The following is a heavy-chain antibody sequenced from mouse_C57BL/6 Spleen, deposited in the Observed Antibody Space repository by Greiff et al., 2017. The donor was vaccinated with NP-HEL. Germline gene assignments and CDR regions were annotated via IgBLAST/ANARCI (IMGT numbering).Heavy chain of an antibody. V-gene: IGHV1-52*01. Sequence: QVQLKQPGAELVRPGSSVKLSCKASGYTFTSYWMHWVKQRPIQGLEWIGNIDPSDSETHYNQKFKDKATLTVDKSSSTAYMQLSSLTSEDSAVYYCARAGYDYYAMDYWGQGTSVTVSS. J-gene: IGHJ4*01. CDR2: IDPSDSET. CDR1: GYTFTSYW. D-gene: IGHD2-2*01. CDR3: ARAGYDYYAMDY.